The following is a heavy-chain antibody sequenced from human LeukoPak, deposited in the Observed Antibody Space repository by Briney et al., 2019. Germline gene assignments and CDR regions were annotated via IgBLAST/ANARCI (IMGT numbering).Heavy chain of an antibody. CDR3: AKSFLRYFDWLH. J-gene: IGHJ4*02. D-gene: IGHD3-9*01. CDR1: GFTFSSYA. V-gene: IGHV3-23*01. Sequence: GGSLRLSCAASGFTFSSYAMSWVRQAPGKGLEWVSAISGSGGSTYYADSVKGRFTISRDNSKNTLYLQMNSQRAEDTAVYYCAKSFLRYFDWLHWGQGTLVTVSS. CDR2: ISGSGGST.